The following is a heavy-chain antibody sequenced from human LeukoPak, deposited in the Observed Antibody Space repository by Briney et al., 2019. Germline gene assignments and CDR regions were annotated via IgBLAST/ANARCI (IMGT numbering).Heavy chain of an antibody. Sequence: GGSLRLACAASGFSVSGNRVSWVRQAPGKGLEWVSITYPGGGTHYADSVKGRFTISRDDSKNSLYLQMNSLRAEDTALYYCARHGVGSSWFGFDYWGQGTLVTVSS. D-gene: IGHD6-6*01. V-gene: IGHV3-53*01. CDR3: ARHGVGSSWFGFDY. CDR1: GFSVSGNR. J-gene: IGHJ4*02. CDR2: TYPGGGT.